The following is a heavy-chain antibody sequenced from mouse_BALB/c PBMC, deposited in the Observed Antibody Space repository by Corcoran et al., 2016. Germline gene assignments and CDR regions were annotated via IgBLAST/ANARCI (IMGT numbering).Heavy chain of an antibody. CDR3: ARWDWYFDV. Sequence: EVQLQQSGAELVKPGASVKLSCTASGFNIKDTYMHWVKQRPEKGLEWIGRIDPANGNTKYDPKFQGKATITADTSYNTAYMQLSSLTSEDTAVYYCARWDWYFDVWGAGTTVTVSS. V-gene: IGHV14-3*02. J-gene: IGHJ1*01. CDR1: GFNIKDTY. CDR2: IDPANGNT.